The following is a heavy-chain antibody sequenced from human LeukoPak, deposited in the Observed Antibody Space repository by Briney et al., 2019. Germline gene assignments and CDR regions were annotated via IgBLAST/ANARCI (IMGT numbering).Heavy chain of an antibody. V-gene: IGHV4-38-2*02. D-gene: IGHD3-10*01. CDR3: ARKERVRGGSYYMDV. CDR1: GYSISSGSF. Sequence: SETLSLTCTVSGYSISSGSFWVWVRQPPVKGLEWIGSIYHSGSTYYNPSLKSRVTISVDTSKNQFSLKLSSVTAADTAVYYCARKERVRGGSYYMDVWGKGTTVTVSS. J-gene: IGHJ6*03. CDR2: IYHSGST.